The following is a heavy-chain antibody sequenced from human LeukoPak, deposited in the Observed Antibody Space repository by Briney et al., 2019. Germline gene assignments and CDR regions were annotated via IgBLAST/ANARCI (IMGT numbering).Heavy chain of an antibody. CDR3: ARRYYGSGSYSARKVYYYYMDV. D-gene: IGHD3-10*01. Sequence: SETLSLTCAVYGGSFSGYYWSWIRQPPGKGLEWIGEINHSGSTNCNPSLKSRVTISVDTSKNQFSLKLGSVTAADTAVYYCARRYYGSGSYSARKVYYYYMDVWGKGTTVTISS. V-gene: IGHV4-34*01. J-gene: IGHJ6*03. CDR2: INHSGST. CDR1: GGSFSGYY.